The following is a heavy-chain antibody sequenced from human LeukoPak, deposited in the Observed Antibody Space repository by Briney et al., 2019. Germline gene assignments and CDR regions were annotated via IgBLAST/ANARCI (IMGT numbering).Heavy chain of an antibody. CDR3: AKEENTAANS. J-gene: IGHJ4*02. V-gene: IGHV3-30*18. CDR2: ISYDGSYE. D-gene: IGHD5-18*01. CDR1: GFTFSDHY. Sequence: PGGSLRLSCAASGFTFSDHYMDWVRQAPGKGLEWVAVISYDGSYEYFADSVKGRFTISRDNSKNTLYLQINSLRAEDTAMYYCAKEENTAANSWGQGTLVTVSS.